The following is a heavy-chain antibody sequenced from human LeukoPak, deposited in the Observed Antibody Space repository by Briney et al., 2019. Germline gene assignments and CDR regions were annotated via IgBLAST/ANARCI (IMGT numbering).Heavy chain of an antibody. CDR2: ISDSSTA. CDR1: GFTFSNYA. V-gene: IGHV3-23*01. D-gene: IGHD5-12*01. CDR3: AKDIQTWPRFPDY. J-gene: IGHJ4*02. Sequence: PGGYLRLSCGASGFTFSNYAMSWVRQAPGKGLEWVSGISDSSTAFYADSVKGRFTSSRDNPKSTLYLQMNSLRAEDTAVYYCAKDIQTWPRFPDYWGQGTLVTVSS.